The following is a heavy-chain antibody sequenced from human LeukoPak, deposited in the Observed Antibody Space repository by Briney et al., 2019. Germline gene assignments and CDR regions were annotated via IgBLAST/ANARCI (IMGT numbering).Heavy chain of an antibody. D-gene: IGHD1-7*01. J-gene: IGHJ4*02. CDR2: LNPNSGVT. V-gene: IGHV1-2*02. CDR3: AREDNWNYDY. CDR1: GYTFNRYY. Sequence: ASVKVSCKASGYTFNRYYMHWVRQAPGHGLEWMGWLNPNSGVTKYAQKFQGRVTMTRDTSISTAYMELSSLRSDDTAVYYCAREDNWNYDYWGQGTPVTVSS.